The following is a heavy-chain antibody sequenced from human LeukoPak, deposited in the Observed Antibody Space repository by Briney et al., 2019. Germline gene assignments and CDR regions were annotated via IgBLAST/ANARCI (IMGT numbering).Heavy chain of an antibody. V-gene: IGHV3-23*01. CDR3: AKAALSAYCGGDCYSSYY. J-gene: IGHJ4*02. CDR1: GFTFSTYA. D-gene: IGHD2-21*02. Sequence: GGSLRLSCAASGFTFSTYAMSWVRQAPGKGLEWVPGISDSGGSTYYADSVKGRFTISRDNSMNTLYLQMNSLRAEDTALYYCAKAALSAYCGGDCYSSYYWGQGTLVTVSS. CDR2: ISDSGGST.